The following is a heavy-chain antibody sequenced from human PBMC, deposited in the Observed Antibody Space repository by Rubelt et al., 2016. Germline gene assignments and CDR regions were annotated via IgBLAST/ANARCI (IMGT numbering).Heavy chain of an antibody. D-gene: IGHD3-3*01. CDR3: AKGGLTFGVVSKAYYYYYMDV. V-gene: IGHV3-7*03. CDR2: IKQDGSEK. Sequence: WVANIKQDGSEKYYVDSVKGRFTISRDNAKNSLYLQMNSLRAEDTAVYYCAKGGLTFGVVSKAYYYYYMDVWGKGTTVTVSS. J-gene: IGHJ6*03.